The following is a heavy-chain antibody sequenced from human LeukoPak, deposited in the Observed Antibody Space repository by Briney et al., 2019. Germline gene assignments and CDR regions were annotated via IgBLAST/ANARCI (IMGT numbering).Heavy chain of an antibody. V-gene: IGHV3-74*01. CDR1: GFTFSSYW. D-gene: IGHD3-10*01. Sequence: GGSLRLSCAASGFTFSSYWMHWVRQAPGKGLVWVSRINSDGSSTSYADSVKGRFTISRDNAKNTLYLQMNSLRAEDTAVYYCARDRQVWVGEFGCDYWGQGTLVTASS. CDR3: ARDRQVWVGEFGCDY. CDR2: INSDGSST. J-gene: IGHJ4*02.